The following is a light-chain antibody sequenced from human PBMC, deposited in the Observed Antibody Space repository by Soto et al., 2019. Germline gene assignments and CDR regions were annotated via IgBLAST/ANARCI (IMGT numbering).Light chain of an antibody. CDR2: EVS. V-gene: IGLV2-14*01. CDR1: SSDVGGYNY. CDR3: SSYTSSSTLV. Sequence: QSALTQPASVSGSPGQSITIAWTGTSSDVGGYNYVSWYQQHPGKAPKLMIYEVSNRPSGVSNRFSGSKSGNTASLTISGLQAEDEAEYYCSSYTSSSTLVFGGGTKLTVL. J-gene: IGLJ2*01.